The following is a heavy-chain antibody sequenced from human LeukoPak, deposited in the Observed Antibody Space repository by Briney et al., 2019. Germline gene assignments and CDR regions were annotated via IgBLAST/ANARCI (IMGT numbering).Heavy chain of an antibody. D-gene: IGHD2-15*01. J-gene: IGHJ4*02. Sequence: SVKVSCKASGGTFSSYAISWVRQAPGQGLEWMGRIIPILGIANYAQKFQGRVTMTRDTSTSTVYMELSSLRSEDTAVYYCARLSSTYCSGGSCYSYYFDYWGQGTLVTVSS. CDR3: ARLSSTYCSGGSCYSYYFDY. CDR2: IIPILGIA. CDR1: GGTFSSYA. V-gene: IGHV1-69*04.